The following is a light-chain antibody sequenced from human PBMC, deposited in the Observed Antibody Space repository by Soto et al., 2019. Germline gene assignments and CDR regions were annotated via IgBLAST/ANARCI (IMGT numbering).Light chain of an antibody. Sequence: EIVMTQSPATLSVSPGERVTLSCRASQNVSNNLAWYQQKPGQAPRLLISDTSIRAAGIPARFSGSGSGTEFTVTISSLQSEDFAVYYCQQYNNWPPWTFGQGTKVEIK. CDR3: QQYNNWPPWT. J-gene: IGKJ1*01. V-gene: IGKV3-15*01. CDR2: DTS. CDR1: QNVSNN.